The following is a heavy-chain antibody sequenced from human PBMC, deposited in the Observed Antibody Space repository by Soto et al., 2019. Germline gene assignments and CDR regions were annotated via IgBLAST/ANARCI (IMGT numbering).Heavy chain of an antibody. V-gene: IGHV1-46*01. Sequence: ASVKVSCKASGYTFTSYYMHWVRQAPGQGLEWMGIINPSGGSTSYAQKFQGRVTMTRDTSTSTVYMELSSLRAEDTAVYYCAKGGYCSSTSCYPRHMDVWGQGTTVTVSS. CDR3: AKGGYCSSTSCYPRHMDV. D-gene: IGHD2-2*01. CDR1: GYTFTSYY. CDR2: INPSGGST. J-gene: IGHJ6*02.